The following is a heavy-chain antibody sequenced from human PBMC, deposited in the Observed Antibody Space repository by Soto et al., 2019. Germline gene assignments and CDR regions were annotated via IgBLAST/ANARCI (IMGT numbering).Heavy chain of an antibody. CDR3: ARNLVGGSSWYGAFDI. V-gene: IGHV3-23*01. J-gene: IGHJ3*02. D-gene: IGHD6-13*01. Sequence: EVQLLESGGGLVQPGGSLRLSCGASGLTFSDYAMSWVRQAPGKGLEWVSSISGSGGYIYYADSVKGRFTLSRDNPKNTLYLQMNSLKPDDTAVYYCARNLVGGSSWYGAFDIWGHGTMVTVSS. CDR1: GLTFSDYA. CDR2: ISGSGGYI.